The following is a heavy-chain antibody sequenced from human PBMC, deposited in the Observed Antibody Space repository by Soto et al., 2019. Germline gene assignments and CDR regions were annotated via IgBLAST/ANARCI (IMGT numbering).Heavy chain of an antibody. D-gene: IGHD6-19*01. CDR2: ISYDGSNK. V-gene: IGHV3-30*18. CDR3: AKDHEAWRIAVAGCMDV. J-gene: IGHJ6*02. Sequence: GGSLRLSCAASGFTFSSYGMHWVRQAPGKGLEWVAVISYDGSNKYYADSVKGRFTISRDNSKNTLYLQMNSLRAEDTAVYYCAKDHEAWRIAVAGCMDVWGQGTTVTVSS. CDR1: GFTFSSYG.